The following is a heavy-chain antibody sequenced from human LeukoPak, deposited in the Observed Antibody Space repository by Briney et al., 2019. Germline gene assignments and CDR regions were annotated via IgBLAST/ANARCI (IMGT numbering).Heavy chain of an antibody. V-gene: IGHV4-59*08. CDR3: ARHGDSCTFDY. D-gene: IGHD2-2*01. CDR2: LDYSGSP. CDR1: GGSISSYY. Sequence: SETLSLTCTVSGGSISSYYWSWIRLPPGKGLEWIGFLDYSGSPNYNTSFKSRLTVSVDTSKNQFSLKLRSVTAADTAVYYCARHGDSCTFDYWGQGTLVTVSS. J-gene: IGHJ4*02.